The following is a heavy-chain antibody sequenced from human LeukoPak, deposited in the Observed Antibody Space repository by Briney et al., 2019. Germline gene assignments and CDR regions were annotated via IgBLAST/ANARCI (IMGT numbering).Heavy chain of an antibody. CDR3: ARDYGGNDGFDY. CDR1: GYTFIDYY. J-gene: IGHJ4*02. CDR2: INPSGGST. Sequence: ASVKVSCKTSGYTFIDYYMHWVRQAPGQGLEWMGIINPSGGSTSYAQKFQGRVTLTRDTSTSTVYMELNSLRSEDTAVYYCARDYGGNDGFDYWGQGTLVTVSS. D-gene: IGHD4-23*01. V-gene: IGHV1-46*01.